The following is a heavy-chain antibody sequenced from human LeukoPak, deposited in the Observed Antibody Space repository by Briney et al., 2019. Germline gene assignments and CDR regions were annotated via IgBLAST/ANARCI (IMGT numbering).Heavy chain of an antibody. J-gene: IGHJ4*02. V-gene: IGHV3-21*01. Sequence: GGSLRLSCAASGFTFSSYSMNWVRQAPGKGLEWVSSISSSSSYIYYADSVKGRFTISRDNAKNSLYLQMNSLRAEDTAVYYCARDGNCSSTSCYAIFDYWGQGTLVTVTS. CDR3: ARDGNCSSTSCYAIFDY. CDR2: ISSSSSYI. CDR1: GFTFSSYS. D-gene: IGHD2-2*01.